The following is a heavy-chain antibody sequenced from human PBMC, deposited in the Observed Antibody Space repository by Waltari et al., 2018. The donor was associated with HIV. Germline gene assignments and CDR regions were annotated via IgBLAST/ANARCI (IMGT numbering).Heavy chain of an antibody. CDR3: ARGGSASMDV. CDR2: MSPNSGNT. V-gene: IGHV1-8*01. J-gene: IGHJ6*02. CDR1: GYAFATSD. Sequence: QVQLVQSGAEVKKPGASVKVSCKASGYAFATSDVNRVGQATGQGPGWMGWMSPNSGNTVYAQEFQGRVTMTRDTSISTVYMELSSLTSEDTAVYYCARGGSASMDVWGQGTTVTVSS.